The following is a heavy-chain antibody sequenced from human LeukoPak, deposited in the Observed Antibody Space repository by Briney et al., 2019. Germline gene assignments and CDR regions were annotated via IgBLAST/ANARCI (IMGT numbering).Heavy chain of an antibody. CDR1: GGSFSAYDY. CDR3: ARGNRRLGYYGSGSRLPFDS. CDR2: FNHNGIT. Sequence: SETLSPTCGVYGGSFSAYDYWIWIRQPPGKGLEWIGEFNHNGITSYNPSLKSRVTISIDTSKNQFSLKLNSVTAADTAVYYCARGNRRLGYYGSGSRLPFDSWGQGTLVTVSS. J-gene: IGHJ4*02. D-gene: IGHD3-10*01. V-gene: IGHV4-34*01.